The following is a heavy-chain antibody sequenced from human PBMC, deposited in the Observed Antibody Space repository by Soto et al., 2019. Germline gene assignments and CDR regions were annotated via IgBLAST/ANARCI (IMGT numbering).Heavy chain of an antibody. J-gene: IGHJ4*02. CDR2: IYYSGTT. Sequence: QLQLQESGAGLVKPSETLSLTCSVSGDSIISSNYYWGWIRQPPGKGLEWIGSIYYSGTTYYNPSLKSRVTMSVDTSKNQFSLKLSSVTAADTAVYYCARQGYCGNVCFLGGFHSWGQGARVTASS. D-gene: IGHD2-21*02. CDR3: ARQGYCGNVCFLGGFHS. CDR1: GDSIISSNYY. V-gene: IGHV4-39*01.